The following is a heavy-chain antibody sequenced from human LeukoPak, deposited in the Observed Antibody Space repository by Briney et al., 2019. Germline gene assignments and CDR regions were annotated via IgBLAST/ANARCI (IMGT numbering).Heavy chain of an antibody. D-gene: IGHD1-1*01. CDR1: GRSISSYY. CDR2: IYYSGST. Sequence: SESLSLTCTVSGRSISSYYWSWIRQPPGKGLEWIGYIYYSGSTTYNPSLNSRVTISIDTSKNQFSLMLSSVTAADTAVYCCARVADSNHTPRTTGTRWFDPWGQGTLVTVSS. V-gene: IGHV4-59*01. J-gene: IGHJ5*02. CDR3: ARVADSNHTPRTTGTRWFDP.